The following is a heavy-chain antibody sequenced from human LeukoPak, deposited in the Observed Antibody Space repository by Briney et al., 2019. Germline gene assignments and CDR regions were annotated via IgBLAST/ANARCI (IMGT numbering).Heavy chain of an antibody. CDR3: ARLSSGNYVFDY. CDR1: GYTFTAYY. D-gene: IGHD3-22*01. V-gene: IGHV1-2*06. J-gene: IGHJ4*02. CDR2: INPNSGGT. Sequence: ASVKVSCKASGYTFTAYYMHWVRQAPGQGLEWMGHINPNSGGTDYAQKFQGRVTMTRDTSISTAYMELSRLRSDDTAVYYCARLSSGNYVFDYWGQGTVLTVSS.